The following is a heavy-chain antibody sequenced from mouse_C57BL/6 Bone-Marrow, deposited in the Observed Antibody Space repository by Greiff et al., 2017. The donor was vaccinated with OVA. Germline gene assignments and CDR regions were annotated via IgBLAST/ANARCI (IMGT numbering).Heavy chain of an antibody. Sequence: ESGPGLVKPSQSLSLTCSVTGYSITSGYYWNWIRQFPGNKLEWMGYISYDGSNNYNPSLKNRISITRDTSKNQFFLKLNSVTTEDTATYDGARVFHYYGSSDEEFDYWGQGTTLTVSS. D-gene: IGHD1-1*01. CDR3: ARVFHYYGSSDEEFDY. CDR2: ISYDGSN. V-gene: IGHV3-6*01. CDR1: GYSITSGYY. J-gene: IGHJ2*01.